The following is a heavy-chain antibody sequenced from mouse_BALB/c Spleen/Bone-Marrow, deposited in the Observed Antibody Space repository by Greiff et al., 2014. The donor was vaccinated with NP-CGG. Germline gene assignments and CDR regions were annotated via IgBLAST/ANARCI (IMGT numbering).Heavy chain of an antibody. D-gene: IGHD1-1*01. J-gene: IGHJ3*01. V-gene: IGHV14-3*02. CDR2: IDPANGNT. CDR1: GFNIKDTY. Sequence: VQLQQSGAELVKPGALVKLSCTASGFNIKDTYMHWVKQRPEQRLEWIGRIDPANGNTKYDPKFQGKATIKADTSSNTAYLQLISLTSKGTTVNYSASYYYGSSSFTYWGQGTLVTVSA. CDR3: ASYYYGSSSFTY.